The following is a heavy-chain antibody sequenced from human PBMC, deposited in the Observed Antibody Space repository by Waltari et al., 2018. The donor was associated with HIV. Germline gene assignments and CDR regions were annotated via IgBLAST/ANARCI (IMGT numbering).Heavy chain of an antibody. V-gene: IGHV4-38-2*02. J-gene: IGHJ4*02. CDR2: IYHSGST. D-gene: IGHD3-22*01. CDR3: ARDDRLYLDY. Sequence: QVQLQESVPGLVKPSETLSLTCAVSGYSISSAFYWGWIRQPPGKGLEWIGIIYHSGSTYYNPSLKSRVTISVDTSKNQFSLKLSSVTAADTAVYYCARDDRLYLDYWGQGTLVTVSS. CDR1: GYSISSAFY.